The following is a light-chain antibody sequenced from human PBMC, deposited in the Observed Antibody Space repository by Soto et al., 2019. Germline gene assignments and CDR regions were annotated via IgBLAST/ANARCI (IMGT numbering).Light chain of an antibody. CDR3: QQYGSSPRT. CDR1: QSVSSSY. Sequence: EIVLTQSPGTLSLSPGERATLSCRASQSVSSSYLAWYQQKPGQAPRHLIYGASSRATDIPDRFSGSGSGTDFTLTISRLELEDFAVYYCQQYGSSPRTFGQGTKLEIK. V-gene: IGKV3-20*01. J-gene: IGKJ2*01. CDR2: GAS.